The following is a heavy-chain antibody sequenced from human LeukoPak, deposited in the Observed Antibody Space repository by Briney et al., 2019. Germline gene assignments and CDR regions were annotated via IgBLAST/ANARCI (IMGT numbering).Heavy chain of an antibody. J-gene: IGHJ3*02. Sequence: PSETLSLTCTVSGGSISSYYWSWIRQPPGKGLEWIGYIYYSGSTNYNPSLKSRVTMSVDTSKNQFSLKLSSVTAADTAVYYCARNAVTNRAFDIWGQGTMVTVSS. D-gene: IGHD4-17*01. CDR3: ARNAVTNRAFDI. CDR2: IYYSGST. CDR1: GGSISSYY. V-gene: IGHV4-59*12.